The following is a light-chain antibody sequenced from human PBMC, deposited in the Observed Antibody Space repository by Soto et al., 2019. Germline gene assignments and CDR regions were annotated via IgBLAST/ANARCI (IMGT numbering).Light chain of an antibody. CDR1: QEISNY. CDR2: DAS. Sequence: DLQMIQSPSSLSASVGDRVTITCQASQEISNYLNWYQQKPGKAPKLLIYDASNLERGVPSRFSGRGSETDFTFTISSLQPEDFATYYCQQYDHLPRTFGRGTKVEI. CDR3: QQYDHLPRT. J-gene: IGKJ1*01. V-gene: IGKV1-33*01.